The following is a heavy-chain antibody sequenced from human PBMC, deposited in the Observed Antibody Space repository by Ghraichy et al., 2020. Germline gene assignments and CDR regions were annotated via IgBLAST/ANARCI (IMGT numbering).Heavy chain of an antibody. V-gene: IGHV4-34*01. CDR3: ARLEDYARSFDY. CDR1: GGSFSGYY. J-gene: IGHJ4*02. D-gene: IGHD4-17*01. CDR2: INHSGST. Sequence: SETLSLTCAVYGGSFSGYYWSWIRQPPGKGLEWIGDINHSGSTNYNPSLKSRVTISVDTSKNQFSLNLNSVTAADTAVYYCARLEDYARSFDYWGQGTLVTFSS.